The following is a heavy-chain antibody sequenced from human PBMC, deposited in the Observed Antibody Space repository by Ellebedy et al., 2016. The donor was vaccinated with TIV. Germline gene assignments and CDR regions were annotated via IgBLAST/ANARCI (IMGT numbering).Heavy chain of an antibody. V-gene: IGHV4-4*08. Sequence: SETLSLTCNVSGVSIFSYSWSWIRHPPGKELEWIGSIYNSGSTNYNPSLKSRVTISMDVSKNQFYLKLTAVTATDTAIYYCARQAITGIGDFDSWGQGALVAVSS. D-gene: IGHD6-13*01. CDR2: IYNSGST. CDR3: ARQAITGIGDFDS. J-gene: IGHJ4*02. CDR1: GVSIFSYS.